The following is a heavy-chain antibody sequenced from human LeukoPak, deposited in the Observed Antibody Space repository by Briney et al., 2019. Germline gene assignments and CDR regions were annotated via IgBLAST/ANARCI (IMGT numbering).Heavy chain of an antibody. J-gene: IGHJ5*02. CDR2: VNSDGSFT. V-gene: IGHV3-74*03. Sequence: GGSLRLSCAASGFFFSNYGMHWVRQAPGKGLVWVSRVNSDGSFTKYADSVKGRFTISRDNAKNTLYLQMNSLRAEDTAMYYCVRSDWFDNWGQGTLVTVSS. CDR3: VRSDWFDN. CDR1: GFFFSNYG.